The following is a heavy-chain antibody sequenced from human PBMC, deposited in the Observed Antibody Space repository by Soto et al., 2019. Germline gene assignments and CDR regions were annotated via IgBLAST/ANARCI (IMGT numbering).Heavy chain of an antibody. CDR2: ISASGTYK. V-gene: IGHV3-11*06. CDR1: GFSFSDHY. Sequence: TGGSLRLSCGASGFSFSDHYMTWIRQAPGEGLEWIAYISASGTYKKYAESVKGRFTISRANARNSLYLYMNSLTVEDTAVYYCARDFERIYYFDQWGHGTQVTVSS. D-gene: IGHD6-25*01. J-gene: IGHJ4*01. CDR3: ARDFERIYYFDQ.